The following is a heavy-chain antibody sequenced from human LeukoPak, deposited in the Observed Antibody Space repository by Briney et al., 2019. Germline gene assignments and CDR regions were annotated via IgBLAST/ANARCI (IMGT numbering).Heavy chain of an antibody. J-gene: IGHJ4*02. CDR2: IFPDGRT. CDR3: ARTNTVYGDFDY. Sequence: GASLRLSCAASGLTVTDNDFSWVRQAPGKGLEWVSVIFPDGRTYHADSVKGRFTISRHRPKNTLLLQMNSLTADDTALYHCARTNTVYGDFDYWGQGILVTVSS. D-gene: IGHD2/OR15-2a*01. CDR1: GLTVTDND. V-gene: IGHV3-53*01.